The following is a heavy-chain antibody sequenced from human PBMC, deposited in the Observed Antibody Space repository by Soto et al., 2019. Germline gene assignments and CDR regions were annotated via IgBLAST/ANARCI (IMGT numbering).Heavy chain of an antibody. CDR2: ISGYNDNT. Sequence: QVQLKQSGPEVRKPGASVRVSCKASGYIFTNFGISWVRQAPGQGLEWMGWISGYNDNTHYAQKLQGRVSMPTDTSTGTAYMDLSSLRSDDTAIYYCVRDSSSWFYYYYGMDVWGQGTTVTVSS. J-gene: IGHJ6*02. V-gene: IGHV1-18*01. CDR3: VRDSSSWFYYYYGMDV. D-gene: IGHD6-13*01. CDR1: GYIFTNFG.